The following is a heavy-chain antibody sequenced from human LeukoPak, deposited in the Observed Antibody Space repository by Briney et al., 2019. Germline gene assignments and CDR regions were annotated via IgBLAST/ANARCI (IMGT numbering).Heavy chain of an antibody. V-gene: IGHV4-39*01. J-gene: IGHJ6*02. Sequence: SETLSLTCTVSGGSISSSSYYWGWIRQPPGKGQEWMGSIYYSGGTYYNPSLKSRVTISVDTSKNQFSLKLSSVTAADTAVYYCARQDSSGWYLLYYYGMDGWGQGTTVTVSS. CDR1: GGSISSSSYY. D-gene: IGHD6-19*01. CDR3: ARQDSSGWYLLYYYGMDG. CDR2: IYYSGGT.